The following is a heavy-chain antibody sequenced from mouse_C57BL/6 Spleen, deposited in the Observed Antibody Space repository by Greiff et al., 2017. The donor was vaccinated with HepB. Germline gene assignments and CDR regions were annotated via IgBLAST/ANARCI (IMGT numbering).Heavy chain of an antibody. J-gene: IGHJ4*01. Sequence: QVQLQQSGAELVKPGASVKISCKASGYAFSSYWMNWVKQRPGKGLEWIGQIYPGDGDTNYNGKFKGKATLTADKSSSTAYMQLRSLTSEDSAVYFCARTYARTYAMDYWGQGTSVTVSS. D-gene: IGHD2-12*01. CDR3: ARTYARTYAMDY. CDR1: GYAFSSYW. CDR2: IYPGDGDT. V-gene: IGHV1-80*01.